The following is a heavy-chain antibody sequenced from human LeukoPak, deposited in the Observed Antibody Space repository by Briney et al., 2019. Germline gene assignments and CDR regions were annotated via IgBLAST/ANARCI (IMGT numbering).Heavy chain of an antibody. CDR1: GYTFTSYD. CDR3: AREGDYGGNPSLAYYYYMDV. D-gene: IGHD4-23*01. Sequence: GASVKVSCKASGYTFTSYDINWVRQATGQGLEWMGWMNPNSGNTGYAQKFQGRVTITRNTSISTAYMELSSLRSEDTAVYYCAREGDYGGNPSLAYYYYMDVWGKGTTVTVSS. CDR2: MNPNSGNT. J-gene: IGHJ6*03. V-gene: IGHV1-8*03.